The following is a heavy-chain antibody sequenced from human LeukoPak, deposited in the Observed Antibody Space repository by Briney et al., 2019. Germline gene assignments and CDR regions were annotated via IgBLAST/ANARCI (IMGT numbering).Heavy chain of an antibody. V-gene: IGHV4-39*01. Sequence: PSETLSLTCTVSGGSISSSSYYWGWIRQPPGKGLEWIGSIYYSGSTYYNPSLKSRVTISVDTSKNQFSLKLSSVTAADTAVYYCARLSILREYYFDYWGQGTLATVSS. CDR1: GGSISSSSYY. CDR3: ARLSILREYYFDY. D-gene: IGHD2-21*01. CDR2: IYYSGST. J-gene: IGHJ4*02.